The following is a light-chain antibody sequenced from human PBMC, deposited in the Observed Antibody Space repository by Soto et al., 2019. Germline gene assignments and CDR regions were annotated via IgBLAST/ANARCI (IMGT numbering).Light chain of an antibody. CDR1: QSVSTSS. CDR2: GAS. V-gene: IGKV3-20*01. J-gene: IGKJ1*01. CDR3: QQYGGSPWT. Sequence: DIVLTQSPGTLSLSPGERATLFCRASQSVSTSSLAWYQQKPGQAPRLLIYGASSRATGIPDRFSGSGSGTDFTLTINSLEPEDFAVYYCQQYGGSPWTFGQGTKVKIK.